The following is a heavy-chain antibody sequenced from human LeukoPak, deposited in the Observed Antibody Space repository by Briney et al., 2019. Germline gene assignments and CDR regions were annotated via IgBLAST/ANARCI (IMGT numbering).Heavy chain of an antibody. CDR2: ISGSGVST. Sequence: PGGSLRLSCAASGFTFSSYAMSWVRQFPGKGLEWVSAISGSGVSTYYADSVKGRFTISRDNSKNTLHLQMNSLRAEDTAVYYCAKGPLIEVAGTTWDYWGQGTLSPSPQ. J-gene: IGHJ4*02. CDR1: GFTFSSYA. V-gene: IGHV3-23*01. CDR3: AKGPLIEVAGTTWDY. D-gene: IGHD6-19*01.